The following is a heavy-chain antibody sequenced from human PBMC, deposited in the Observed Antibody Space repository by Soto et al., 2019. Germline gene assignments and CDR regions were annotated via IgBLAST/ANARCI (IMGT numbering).Heavy chain of an antibody. V-gene: IGHV4-30-4*01. CDR1: GGSISSGDYY. CDR3: AREGVRCLEWLTPRPNGMDV. Sequence: KTSETLSLTCTVSGGSISSGDYYWSWIRQPPGKGLEWIGYIYYSGSTYYNPSLKSRVTISVDTSKNQFSLKLSSVTAADTAVYYCAREGVRCLEWLTPRPNGMDVWGQGTTVTVSS. CDR2: IYYSGST. J-gene: IGHJ6*02. D-gene: IGHD3-3*01.